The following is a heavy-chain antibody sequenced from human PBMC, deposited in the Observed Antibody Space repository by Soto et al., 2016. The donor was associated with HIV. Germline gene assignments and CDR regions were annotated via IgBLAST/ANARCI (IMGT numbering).Heavy chain of an antibody. CDR2: INPSGGST. V-gene: IGHV1-46*02. J-gene: IGHJ3*02. CDR1: AYTFNRFY. Sequence: QVQLVQSGAEVKKPGASVKISCKASAYTFNRFYMHWVRQAPGQGLEWMGMINPSGGSTSHTQKFQGRVTMTSDTSTSTVYMELNSLRSEDSAVYYCARDLRLVRSGDWFSDAFDIWAKGQWSPSLQ. CDR3: ARDLRLVRSGDWFSDAFDI. D-gene: IGHD3-9*01.